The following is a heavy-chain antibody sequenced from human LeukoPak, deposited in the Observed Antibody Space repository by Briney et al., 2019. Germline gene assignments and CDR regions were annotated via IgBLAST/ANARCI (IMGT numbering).Heavy chain of an antibody. J-gene: IGHJ4*02. CDR2: ISYDGSNK. V-gene: IGHV3-30-3*01. CDR3: AREASSFRILLARNYFDY. CDR1: GFIFSGSA. Sequence: GGSLKLSCAASGFIFSGSAMHWVRQAPGKGLEWVAVISYDGSNKYYADSVKGRFTISRDNSKNTLYLQMNSLRAEDTAVYYCAREASSFRILLARNYFDYWGQGTLVTVSS. D-gene: IGHD3-3*01.